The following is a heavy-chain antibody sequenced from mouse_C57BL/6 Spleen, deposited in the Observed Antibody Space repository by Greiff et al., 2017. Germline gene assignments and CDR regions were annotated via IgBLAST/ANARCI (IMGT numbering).Heavy chain of an antibody. CDR3: ARDGGDYCIFDY. CDR2: INYDGSST. CDR1: GFTFSDYY. Sequence: EVQVVESEGGLVQPGSSMKLSCTASGFTFSDYYMAWVRQVPEQGLEWVANINYDGSSTYYLDSLKSRFIISRDNAKNILYLQMGSLKSEDNTTDYCARDGGDYCIFDYWGQGTTLTVSS. J-gene: IGHJ2*01. V-gene: IGHV5-16*01. D-gene: IGHD2-1*01.